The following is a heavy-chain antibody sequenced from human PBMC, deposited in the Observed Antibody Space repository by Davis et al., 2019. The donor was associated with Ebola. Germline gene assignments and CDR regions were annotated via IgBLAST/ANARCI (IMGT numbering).Heavy chain of an antibody. CDR3: AAGGIGGGFDI. Sequence: ASVKVSCKASGYTFTSYGISWVRQAPGQGLEWMGWISAYNGNTNYAQKLQGRVTMTTDTSTSTAYMELSSLRSEDTAIYYCAAGGIGGGFDIWGQGTMVTVSS. CDR2: ISAYNGNT. CDR1: GYTFTSYG. D-gene: IGHD2-15*01. V-gene: IGHV1-18*01. J-gene: IGHJ3*02.